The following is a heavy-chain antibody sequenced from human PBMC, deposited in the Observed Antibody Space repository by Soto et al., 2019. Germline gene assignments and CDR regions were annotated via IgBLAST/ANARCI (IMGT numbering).Heavy chain of an antibody. Sequence: SVKVSCKASGGTFSSYTISWVRQALGQGLEWMGRIIPILGIANYAQKFQGRVTITADKSTSTAYMELSSLRSEDTAVYYCQVGIAAAGPYYFDYWGQGTLVTVSS. D-gene: IGHD6-13*01. J-gene: IGHJ4*02. CDR3: QVGIAAAGPYYFDY. V-gene: IGHV1-69*02. CDR1: GGTFSSYT. CDR2: IIPILGIA.